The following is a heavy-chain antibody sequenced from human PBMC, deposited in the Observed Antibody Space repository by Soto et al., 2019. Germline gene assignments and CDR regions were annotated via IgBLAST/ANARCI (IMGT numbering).Heavy chain of an antibody. CDR3: AITVYDFWSGPPDYGMDV. CDR1: GFTFSGYW. CDR2: INSDGSST. V-gene: IGHV3-74*01. D-gene: IGHD3-3*01. Sequence: HPGGSLRLSCAASGFTFSGYWMHWVRQAPGKGLVWVSRINSDGSSTSYADSVKGRFTISGDNAKNTLYLQMNSLRAEDTAVYYCAITVYDFWSGPPDYGMDVWGQGTTVTVSS. J-gene: IGHJ6*02.